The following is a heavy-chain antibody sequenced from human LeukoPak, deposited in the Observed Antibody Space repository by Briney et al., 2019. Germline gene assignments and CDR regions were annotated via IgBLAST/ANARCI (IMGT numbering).Heavy chain of an antibody. J-gene: IGHJ4*02. Sequence: PGGSLRLPCAASGFTFSRYWMSWVRQAPGKGLEWVASVKEDGSQKNYMDSVKGRFTISRDNAKKSLVLEMNSLRVEDTAVYYCAREAYWGPGILVTVSS. CDR3: AREAY. CDR1: GFTFSRYW. V-gene: IGHV3-7*01. CDR2: VKEDGSQK.